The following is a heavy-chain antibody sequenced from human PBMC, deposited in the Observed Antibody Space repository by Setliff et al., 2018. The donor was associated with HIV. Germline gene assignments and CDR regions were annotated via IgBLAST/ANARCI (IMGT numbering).Heavy chain of an antibody. D-gene: IGHD6-6*01. V-gene: IGHV4-61*02. Sequence: PSETLSLTCTVSGGSISSGRYYWSWIRQPAGKGLEWIGRIYTSGNTNYNPSLKSRVTISVDTSKNQLSLNLTSVTAADTAVYYCAGEYNSSSPFEYWGRGTLVTVSS. J-gene: IGHJ4*02. CDR1: GGSISSGRYY. CDR3: AGEYNSSSPFEY. CDR2: IYTSGNT.